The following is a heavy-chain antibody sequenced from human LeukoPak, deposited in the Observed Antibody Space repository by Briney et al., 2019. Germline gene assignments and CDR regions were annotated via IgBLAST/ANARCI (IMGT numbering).Heavy chain of an antibody. CDR1: GYTFTNYG. J-gene: IGHJ4*02. D-gene: IGHD2-15*01. CDR2: ISAYNGYT. Sequence: GASVKVSCKASGYTFTNYGISWVRQAPGQGLEWMGWISAYNGYTDYAQKLQFRVTMTTDTSTSTAYMELRSLRSDDTAVYYCARDYYCSGGSCYEVFGYWGQGTLVTVSS. CDR3: ARDYYCSGGSCYEVFGY. V-gene: IGHV1-18*01.